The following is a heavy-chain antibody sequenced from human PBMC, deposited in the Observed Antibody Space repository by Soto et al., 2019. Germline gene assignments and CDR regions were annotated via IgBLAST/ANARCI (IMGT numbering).Heavy chain of an antibody. CDR2: ISGSGSTT. V-gene: IGHV3-23*01. Sequence: EVQLFESGGNLVQPGGSLRLSCAASGFNFRSYAMSWVRQAPGKGLEWLSAISGSGSTTYFADSVKGRFNSSRDNSKNTLYLQMTDLRAEDTGVYFCAKGLAAMAVAGTGPFDFWGQGNLVTVSS. CDR3: AKGLAAMAVAGTGPFDF. D-gene: IGHD6-19*01. CDR1: GFNFRSYA. J-gene: IGHJ4*02.